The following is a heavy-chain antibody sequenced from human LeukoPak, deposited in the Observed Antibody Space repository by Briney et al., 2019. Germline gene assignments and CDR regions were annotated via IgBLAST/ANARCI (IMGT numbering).Heavy chain of an antibody. J-gene: IGHJ4*02. CDR3: ARHRRYCSSTSCYSAIDY. V-gene: IGHV4-34*01. CDR1: DDSITIYY. Sequence: SETLSLTCTVSDDSITIYYWSWIRQPPGKGLEWIGEINHSGSTNYNPSLKSRVTISVDTSKNQFSLKLSSVTAADTAVYYCARHRRYCSSTSCYSAIDYWGQGTLVTVSS. CDR2: INHSGST. D-gene: IGHD2-2*01.